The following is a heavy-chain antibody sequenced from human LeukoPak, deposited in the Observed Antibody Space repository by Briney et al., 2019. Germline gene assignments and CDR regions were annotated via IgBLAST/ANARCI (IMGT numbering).Heavy chain of an antibody. CDR2: ISDTGGRT. Sequence: GGSLRLSCAVSGITLSNYGMTWVRQAPGKGLEWVAGISDTGGRTNYADSVKGRFTISRDNSKNTLYLQMNSLRAEDTAVYYCAKRRIGQDAFDIWGQGTMVTVSS. CDR3: AKRRIGQDAFDI. J-gene: IGHJ3*02. CDR1: GITLSNYG. V-gene: IGHV3-23*01. D-gene: IGHD2-15*01.